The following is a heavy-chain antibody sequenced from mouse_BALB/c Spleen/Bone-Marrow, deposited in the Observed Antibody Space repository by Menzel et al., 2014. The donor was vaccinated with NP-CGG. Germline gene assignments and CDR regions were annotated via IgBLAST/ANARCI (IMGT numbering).Heavy chain of an antibody. V-gene: IGHV7-3*02. Sequence: EVKLMESGGGLVQPGGSLILSCATSGFTFTDYYMSWVRQPPGKALEWLVFIRNKANGYTTEYSVSVKGRFTISRDNSQSILYLQMNTLRAEDSATYYCARDNYYGSSYIWYFDVWGAGTTVTVSS. D-gene: IGHD1-1*01. CDR2: IRNKANGYTT. J-gene: IGHJ1*01. CDR1: GFTFTDYY. CDR3: ARDNYYGSSYIWYFDV.